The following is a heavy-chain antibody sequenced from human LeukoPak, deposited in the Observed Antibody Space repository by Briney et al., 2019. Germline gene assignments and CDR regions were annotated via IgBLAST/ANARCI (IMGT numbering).Heavy chain of an antibody. CDR3: ARGSDYGDYSY. CDR2: INPNSGGT. Sequence: VASVRVSCKASGYTFTSYYMHWVRQAPGQGLEWMGRINPNSGGTNYAQKFQGRVTMTRDTSISTAYMELSRLRSDDTAVYYCARGSDYGDYSYWGQGTLVTVSS. J-gene: IGHJ4*02. CDR1: GYTFTSYY. D-gene: IGHD4-17*01. V-gene: IGHV1-2*06.